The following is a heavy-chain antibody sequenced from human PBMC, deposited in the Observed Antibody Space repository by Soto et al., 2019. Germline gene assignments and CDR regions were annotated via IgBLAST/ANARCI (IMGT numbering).Heavy chain of an antibody. CDR2: ISGSGGST. CDR3: AAPTGQQLVHWFDP. V-gene: IGHV3-23*01. CDR1: GFTFSSYN. Sequence: GGSLRLSCAASGFTFSSYNMNWVRRAPGKGLEWVSAISGSGGSTYYADSVKGRFTISRDNSKNTLYLQMNSLRAEDTAVYYCAAPTGQQLVHWFDPWGQGTLVTVSS. D-gene: IGHD6-13*01. J-gene: IGHJ5*02.